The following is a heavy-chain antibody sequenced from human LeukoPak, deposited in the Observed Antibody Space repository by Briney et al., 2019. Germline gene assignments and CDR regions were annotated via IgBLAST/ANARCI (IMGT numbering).Heavy chain of an antibody. CDR2: ISGSGGST. V-gene: IGHV3-23*01. CDR1: GFTFSSYA. CDR3: AHRGGSYLYYFDY. Sequence: GGSLRLSCAASGFTFSSYAMSWVRQAPGKGLGWVSVISGSGGSTDYADPVKGRFTISRDNSKNTLYLQMNSLRAEDTAVYYCAHRGGSYLYYFDYWGQGTLVTVSS. D-gene: IGHD1-26*01. J-gene: IGHJ4*02.